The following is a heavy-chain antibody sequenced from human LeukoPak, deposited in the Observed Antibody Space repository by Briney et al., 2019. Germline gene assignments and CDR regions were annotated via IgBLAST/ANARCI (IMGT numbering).Heavy chain of an antibody. V-gene: IGHV3-48*04. CDR2: IRSSSNIM. CDR3: GFFVGTRGY. Sequence: GGSLRLSCAASGFTFSSYSMNWVRQAPGKGLEWVSYIRSSSNIMYYADSVKGRFTISRDNTKNSLYLLMDSLRAEDTAVYYCGFFVGTRGYWGQGTLVTVSS. CDR1: GFTFSSYS. D-gene: IGHD2-21*01. J-gene: IGHJ4*02.